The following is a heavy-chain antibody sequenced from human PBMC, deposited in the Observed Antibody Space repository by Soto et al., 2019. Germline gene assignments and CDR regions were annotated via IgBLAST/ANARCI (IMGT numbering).Heavy chain of an antibody. CDR2: IYYSGST. Sequence: PSETLCLTCTVSGDSISEYYWSWIRQPPGKGLEWIGYIYYSGSTNSNNPSLKSRVAISVDTSKNEFSLKLSSVTAADTAVYYCARHSSGTSFDPWGQGTLVTVSS. CDR3: ARHSSGTSFDP. D-gene: IGHD3-10*01. J-gene: IGHJ5*02. V-gene: IGHV4-59*08. CDR1: GDSISEYY.